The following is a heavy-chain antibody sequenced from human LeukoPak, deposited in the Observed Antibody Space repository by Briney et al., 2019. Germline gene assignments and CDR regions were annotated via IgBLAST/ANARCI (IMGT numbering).Heavy chain of an antibody. J-gene: IGHJ1*01. D-gene: IGHD3-10*01. CDR3: ARDRGYGPGSYYFQH. Sequence: SETLSLTCTVSGGSVSSGSYYWSWIRQPPGKGLEWIGYIYYSGNTNYNPSLKGRVTMSVDTSKNQSSLQLSSVTAADTAVYYCARDRGYGPGSYYFQHWGQGTLVTVSS. V-gene: IGHV4-61*01. CDR1: GGSVSSGSYY. CDR2: IYYSGNT.